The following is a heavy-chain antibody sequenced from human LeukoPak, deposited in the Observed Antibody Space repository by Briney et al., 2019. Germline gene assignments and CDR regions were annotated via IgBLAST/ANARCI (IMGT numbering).Heavy chain of an antibody. D-gene: IGHD6-19*01. CDR1: GYTFTGYY. J-gene: IGHJ4*02. CDR3: AREALGYSSGYFDY. Sequence: ASVKVSCKAPGYTFTGYYMHWVRQAPGQGLEWMGWINPNSGGTNYAQKFQGRVTMTRDTSISTAYMELSRLRSDDTAVYYCAREALGYSSGYFDYWGQGTLVTVSS. CDR2: INPNSGGT. V-gene: IGHV1-2*02.